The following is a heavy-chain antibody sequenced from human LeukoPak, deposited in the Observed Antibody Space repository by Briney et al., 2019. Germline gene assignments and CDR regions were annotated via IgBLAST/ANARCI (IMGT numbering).Heavy chain of an antibody. J-gene: IGHJ4*02. D-gene: IGHD3-10*01. CDR3: ARGSGSSAGFDF. Sequence: PSETLSLTCTVSVGSISSSSYYWGWIRQPPGKGLEWIGSIYYTGSTYYNPSLKSRVTISVDTYKNQFSLKLTSVTAADTAVHYCARGSGSSAGFDFWGQGTLVTVSS. CDR2: IYYTGST. V-gene: IGHV4-39*01. CDR1: VGSISSSSYY.